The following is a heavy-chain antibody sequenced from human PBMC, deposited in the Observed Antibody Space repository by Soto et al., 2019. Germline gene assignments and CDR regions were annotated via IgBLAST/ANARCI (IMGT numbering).Heavy chain of an antibody. D-gene: IGHD5-12*01. CDR2: INHSGST. CDR1: GGSFSGYY. CDR3: ARLEGLATISYYFDF. J-gene: IGHJ4*02. V-gene: IGHV4-34*01. Sequence: SETLSLTCAVYGGSFSGYYWSWIRQPPGKGLEWIGEINHSGSTNYNPSLKSRVTISLDKSKSQFSLKLNSVTAADSAVYFCARLEGLATISYYFDFWGPGALVTVSS.